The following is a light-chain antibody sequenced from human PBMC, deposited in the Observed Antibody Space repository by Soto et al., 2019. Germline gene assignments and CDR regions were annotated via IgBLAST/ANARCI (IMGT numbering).Light chain of an antibody. CDR2: DDS. CDR1: NIGSKS. Sequence: SYELTQPPSVLVAPGQTAKITCGGSNIGSKSVHWYQQRPGQAPVLVVYDDSDRPSGIPERFSGSTSGNTATLTISRVAAGDEADYYCQVWDSSSNQPWVFGGGTKLTVL. CDR3: QVWDSSSNQPWV. V-gene: IGLV3-21*02. J-gene: IGLJ3*02.